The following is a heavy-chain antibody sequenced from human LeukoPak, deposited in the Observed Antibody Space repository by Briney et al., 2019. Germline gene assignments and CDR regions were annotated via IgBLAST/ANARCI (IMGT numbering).Heavy chain of an antibody. V-gene: IGHV3-48*02. CDR2: ISSGSSSI. D-gene: IGHD3-9*01. CDR1: GFTFSSYS. Sequence: GGSLRLSCAASGFTFSSYSMNWVRQAPGKELEWVSYISSGSSSIYYADSVKGRFTISRDNADNSLYLQMNSLRDEGTAVYYCARGRATGRSGGDSWGQGTLVTVSS. J-gene: IGHJ4*02. CDR3: ARGRATGRSGGDS.